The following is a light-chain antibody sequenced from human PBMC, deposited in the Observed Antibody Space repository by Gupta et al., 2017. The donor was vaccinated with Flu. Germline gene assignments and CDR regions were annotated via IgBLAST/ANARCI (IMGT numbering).Light chain of an antibody. J-gene: IGKJ2*03. CDR3: QQYNSYWYS. V-gene: IGKV1-5*03. CDR2: KAS. CDR1: QSIRTL. Sequence: GDRVTITCRASQSIRTLLTWYQQKPGKTPKLLIYKASFLESGVPSRFSGGGSGTEFTLTISSLQPDDFATYDCQQYNSYWYSFGQGTKLEIK.